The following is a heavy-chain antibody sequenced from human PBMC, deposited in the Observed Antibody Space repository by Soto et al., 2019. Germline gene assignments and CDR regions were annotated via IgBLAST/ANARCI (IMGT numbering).Heavy chain of an antibody. CDR1: GFTFTSYA. CDR2: TSYDGSNK. CDR3: AKGGLTHLYGMDV. V-gene: IGHV3-30*18. J-gene: IGHJ6*02. Sequence: VQLLESGGGLVQPGGSLRLSCAASGFTFTSYAMSWVRQAPGKGLEWVAVTSYDGSNKYYADSVKGRFTISRDNSKNTLYLQMNSLRAEDTAIYYCAKGGLTHLYGMDVWGQGTTVTVSS. D-gene: IGHD1-26*01.